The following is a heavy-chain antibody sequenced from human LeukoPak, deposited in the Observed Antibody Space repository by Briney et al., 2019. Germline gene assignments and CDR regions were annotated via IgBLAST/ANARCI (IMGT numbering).Heavy chain of an antibody. CDR1: GFTFSSSA. Sequence: GGSLRLSCAASGFTFSSSAMSWVRQVPGKGLEWVSGISASGGSTSYADPVRGRFTISRDNSKNTLYVQMNSLRDEDTAVYYCAKHRFESGGYHSTDWGQGTLVTVSS. D-gene: IGHD3-22*01. CDR3: AKHRFESGGYHSTD. CDR2: ISASGGST. J-gene: IGHJ4*02. V-gene: IGHV3-23*01.